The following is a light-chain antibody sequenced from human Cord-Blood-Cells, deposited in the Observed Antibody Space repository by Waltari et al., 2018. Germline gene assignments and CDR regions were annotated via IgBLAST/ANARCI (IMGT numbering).Light chain of an antibody. Sequence: SALTQPASVSGSPGQSITISCTGTSSDVGGYHYVSWYQQHPGKAPKRMIYDVSNRPSGVSNRFSGSKSGNTASLTISGLQAEDEADYYCSSYTSSSTWVFGGGTKLTVL. CDR3: SSYTSSSTWV. CDR1: SSDVGGYHY. CDR2: DVS. J-gene: IGLJ3*02. V-gene: IGLV2-14*01.